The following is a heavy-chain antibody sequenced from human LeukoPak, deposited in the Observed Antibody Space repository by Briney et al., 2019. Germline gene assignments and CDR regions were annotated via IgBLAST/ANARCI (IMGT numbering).Heavy chain of an antibody. Sequence: GGSLRLPCAASGFTFSSYWMTWVRQAPGKGLEWVANIKQDGSEKYYADSVKGRFTISRDNAKNSLYLQMNSLRAEDTAVYFCARPYCSGASCHSPPDFWGQGTLVTVSS. CDR2: IKQDGSEK. CDR1: GFTFSSYW. V-gene: IGHV3-7*01. J-gene: IGHJ4*02. D-gene: IGHD2-2*02. CDR3: ARPYCSGASCHSPPDF.